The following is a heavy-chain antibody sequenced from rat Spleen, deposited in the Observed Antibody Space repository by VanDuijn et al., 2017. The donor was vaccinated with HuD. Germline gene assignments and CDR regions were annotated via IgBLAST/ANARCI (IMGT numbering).Heavy chain of an antibody. V-gene: IGHV5-31*01. D-gene: IGHD1-11*01. CDR3: TRDYGGSFAY. Sequence: EVQVVESGGGLVQPGRSLKLSCVASGFTFNNYWMTWIRQAPGKGLEWVASITHTCGSTYYPDTVTGRFIISRDTVIRTLYLHIDSLRSEDTATYYCTRDYGGSFAYWGQGTLVTVSS. CDR2: ITHTCGST. J-gene: IGHJ3*01. CDR1: GFTFNNYW.